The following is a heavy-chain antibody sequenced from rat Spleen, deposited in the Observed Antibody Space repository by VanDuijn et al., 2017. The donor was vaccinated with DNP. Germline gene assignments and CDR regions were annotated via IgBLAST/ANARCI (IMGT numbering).Heavy chain of an antibody. J-gene: IGHJ1*01. D-gene: IGHD1-9*01. CDR1: GYSITSNY. V-gene: IGHV3-1*01. CDR3: ARGVSSYYGYNSYWYFDF. Sequence: EVQLQESGSGLVKPSQSLSLTCSVTGYSITSNYWGWIRKFPGNKMEYIGHISYSGGTNYNPSLRSRISITRDTSKNHFFLHLDFVTTEDTATYYCARGVSSYYGYNSYWYFDFWGPGTVVTVSS. CDR2: ISYSGGT.